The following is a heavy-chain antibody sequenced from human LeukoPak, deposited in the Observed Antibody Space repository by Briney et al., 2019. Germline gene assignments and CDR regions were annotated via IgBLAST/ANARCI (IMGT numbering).Heavy chain of an antibody. V-gene: IGHV1-69*05. CDR3: ARNFLDSSGYYPRVYFDY. CDR1: GGTFSSYA. J-gene: IGHJ4*02. Sequence: PVKVSCKASGGTFSSYAISWVRQAPGQGLEWMGGIIPIFGTANYAQKFQGRVTITTDESTSTAYMELSSLRSEDTAVYYCARNFLDSSGYYPRVYFDYWGQGTLVTVSS. CDR2: IIPIFGTA. D-gene: IGHD3-22*01.